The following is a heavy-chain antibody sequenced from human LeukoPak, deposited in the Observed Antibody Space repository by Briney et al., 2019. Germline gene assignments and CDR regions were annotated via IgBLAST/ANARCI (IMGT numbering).Heavy chain of an antibody. V-gene: IGHV3-7*01. Sequence: GGSLRLSCAASGFTFSSYWMSWVRQAPGKGLEWVANIKQDGSEKYYVDSVKGRFTISRDNAKNSLYLQMNSLRAEDTAVYYCAREAPMAAAPILNYYYMDVWGKGTTVTVSS. J-gene: IGHJ6*03. CDR2: IKQDGSEK. CDR3: AREAPMAAAPILNYYYMDV. CDR1: GFTFSSYW. D-gene: IGHD6-13*01.